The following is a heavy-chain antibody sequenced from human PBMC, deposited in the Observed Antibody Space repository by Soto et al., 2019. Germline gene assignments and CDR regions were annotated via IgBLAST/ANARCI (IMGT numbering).Heavy chain of an antibody. CDR3: ARDYFNAVVAATPSDAFDI. V-gene: IGHV3-64*01. D-gene: IGHD2-15*01. CDR2: ISSNGGST. Sequence: GGSLRLSCAASGFTFSSYAMHWVRQAPGKGLEYVSAISSNGGSTYYANSVKGRFTISRDNSKNTLYLQMGSLRAEDMAVYYCARDYFNAVVAATPSDAFDIWGQGTMVTVSS. CDR1: GFTFSSYA. J-gene: IGHJ3*02.